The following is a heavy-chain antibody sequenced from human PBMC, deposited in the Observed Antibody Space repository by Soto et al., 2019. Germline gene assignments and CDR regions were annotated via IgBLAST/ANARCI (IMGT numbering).Heavy chain of an antibody. D-gene: IGHD6-19*01. CDR3: VGVGGGLAGNAKWFDP. V-gene: IGHV1-69*12. Sequence: QVQLVQSGAEVKKPGSSVKVSCKASGGTFITFTISWVRQAPGQGLEWMGGIIPIFGTPNYAQKFQGRVTITADESTSTAYRELSSRRSEDTAVYYCVGVGGGLAGNAKWFDPWGQGTLVTVSS. J-gene: IGHJ5*02. CDR1: GGTFITFT. CDR2: IIPIFGTP.